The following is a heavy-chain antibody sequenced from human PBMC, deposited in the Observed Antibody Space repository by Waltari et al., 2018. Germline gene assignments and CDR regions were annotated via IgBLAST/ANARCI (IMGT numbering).Heavy chain of an antibody. CDR1: GYTLTALS. J-gene: IGHJ4*02. CDR3: VTNGGNSEVDYFDY. D-gene: IGHD2-21*02. CDR2: FDPEDGET. Sequence: QVQLVQSGAEVKKPGASVKVSCKVSGYTLTALSMHRLRQAPGKGLEWMGGFDPEDGETIYAQKFQGRVTMTEDTSTDTAYMELSSLRSEDTAVYYCVTNGGNSEVDYFDYWGQGTLVTVSS. V-gene: IGHV1-24*01.